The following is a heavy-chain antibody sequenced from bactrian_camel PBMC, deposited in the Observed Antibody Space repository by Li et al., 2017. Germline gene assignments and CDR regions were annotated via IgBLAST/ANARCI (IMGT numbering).Heavy chain of an antibody. CDR3: TRGASY. Sequence: HVQLVESGGGLVQPGGSLRLSCAASGFAIGSSHMSWVRQAPGKGLEWVSTMNTADGTTWSADSVKGRFTGSRDNTKNILYLQMNSLKSEDTALYYCTRGASYWGQGTQVTVS. V-gene: IGHV3S1*01. CDR2: MNTADGTT. J-gene: IGHJ4*01. CDR1: GFAIGSSH.